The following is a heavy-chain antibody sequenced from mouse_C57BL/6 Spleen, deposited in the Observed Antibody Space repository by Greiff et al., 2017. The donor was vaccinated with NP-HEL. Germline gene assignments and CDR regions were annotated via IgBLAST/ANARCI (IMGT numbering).Heavy chain of an antibody. J-gene: IGHJ4*01. CDR1: GYAFSSSW. Sequence: QVTLKVCGPELVKPGASVKISCKASGYAFSSSWMNWVKQRPGKGLEWIGRIYPGDGDTNYNGKFKGKATLTADKSSSTAYMQLSSLTSEDSAVYFCARSYGIYAMDYWGQGTSVTVSS. CDR3: ARSYGIYAMDY. CDR2: IYPGDGDT. D-gene: IGHD1-1*01. V-gene: IGHV1-82*01.